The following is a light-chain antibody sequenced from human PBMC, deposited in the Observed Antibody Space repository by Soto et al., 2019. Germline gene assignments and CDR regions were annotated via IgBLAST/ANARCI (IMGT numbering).Light chain of an antibody. CDR3: QSYDSSLSAGV. Sequence: QSVLTQPPSVSGAPGQRVTISCTGSSSNIGANYDVHWYQHLPGTAPKLLIYGNSNRPSGVPDRFSGSKSGTSASLAITGLQAEDEADYYCQSYDSSLSAGVFGGGTKLTVL. CDR2: GNS. V-gene: IGLV1-40*01. CDR1: SSNIGANYD. J-gene: IGLJ3*02.